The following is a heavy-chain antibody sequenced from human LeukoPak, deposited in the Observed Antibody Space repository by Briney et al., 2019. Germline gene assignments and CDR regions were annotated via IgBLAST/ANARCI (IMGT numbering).Heavy chain of an antibody. CDR1: GFIFSSYA. CDR3: AREEGGLVPAAILDC. D-gene: IGHD2-2*02. J-gene: IGHJ4*02. V-gene: IGHV3-48*04. CDR2: ISYDSSTK. Sequence: GGSLRLSCTASGFIFSSYAMNWVRQAPGKGLEWISYISYDSSTKYHAESVKGRFTISRDNAKNSLYLQMNSLRAEDTAVYYCAREEGGLVPAAILDCWGQGTLVIVSS.